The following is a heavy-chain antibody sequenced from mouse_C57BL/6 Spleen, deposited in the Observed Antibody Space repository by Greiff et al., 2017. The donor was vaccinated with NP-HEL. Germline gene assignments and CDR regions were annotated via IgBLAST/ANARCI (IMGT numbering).Heavy chain of an antibody. V-gene: IGHV1-69*01. CDR3: ARPSSSYDYAGGYWYFDV. CDR2: IDPSDSYT. Sequence: QVQLQQPGAELVMPGASVKLSCTASGYTFTSSWMHWVKQRPGQGLEWIGEIDPSDSYTNYNQKFKGKSTLTVDKSSSTAYMQLSSLTSEDSAVDYCARPSSSYDYAGGYWYFDVWGTGTTVTVSS. CDR1: GYTFTSSW. J-gene: IGHJ1*03. D-gene: IGHD2-4*01.